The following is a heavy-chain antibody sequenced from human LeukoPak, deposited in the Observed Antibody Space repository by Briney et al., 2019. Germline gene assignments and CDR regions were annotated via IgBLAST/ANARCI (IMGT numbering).Heavy chain of an antibody. Sequence: ASVKVSCKASGYTFTSYGISWVRQAPGRGLEWMGWISAYNGNTNYAQKLQGRVTMTTDTSTSTAYMELRSLRSDDTAVYYCARARPYYDSSGYYYESDYWGQGTLVTVSS. V-gene: IGHV1-18*01. CDR3: ARARPYYDSSGYYYESDY. CDR1: GYTFTSYG. CDR2: ISAYNGNT. D-gene: IGHD3-22*01. J-gene: IGHJ4*02.